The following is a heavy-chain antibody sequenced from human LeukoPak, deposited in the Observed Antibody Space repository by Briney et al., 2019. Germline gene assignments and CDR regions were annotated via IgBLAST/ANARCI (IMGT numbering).Heavy chain of an antibody. CDR2: IKQDGSEK. J-gene: IGHJ4*02. Sequence: GGSLRLSCAASGVTFRSDTLNWVRQAPGKGLEWVANIKQDGSEKYYVDSVKGRFTISRDNAKNSLYLQMNSLRAEDTAVYYCARNNDDSSPPNLDYWGQGTLVTVSS. D-gene: IGHD1/OR15-1a*01. CDR1: GVTFRSDT. CDR3: ARNNDDSSPPNLDY. V-gene: IGHV3-7*01.